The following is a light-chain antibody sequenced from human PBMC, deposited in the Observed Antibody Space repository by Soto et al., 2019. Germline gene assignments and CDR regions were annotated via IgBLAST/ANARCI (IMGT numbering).Light chain of an antibody. CDR2: ECS. CDR3: CSYAGSSTFYV. CDR1: SSDVGSYNL. Sequence: QSALTQPASVSGSPGQSITISCTGTSSDVGSYNLVSWYQQLAGKAPKLMIYECSKRPSGVSNRFSGSKSGNTASLTISGLQAEDEADYYCCSYAGSSTFYVFGTGTKLTVL. V-gene: IGLV2-23*01. J-gene: IGLJ1*01.